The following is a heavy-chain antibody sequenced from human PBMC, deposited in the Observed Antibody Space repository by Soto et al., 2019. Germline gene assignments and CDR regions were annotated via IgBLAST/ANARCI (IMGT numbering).Heavy chain of an antibody. V-gene: IGHV1-69*13. D-gene: IGHD3-9*01. CDR2: IIPIFGTA. CDR3: ARAGGYDILTGYYTDLFDY. J-gene: IGHJ4*02. CDR1: GCTFSSYA. Sequence: GASVKVSCKASGCTFSSYAISWVRQAPGQGLEWMGGIIPIFGTANYAQKFQGRVTITADESTSTAYMELSSLRSEDTAVYYCARAGGYDILTGYYTDLFDYWGQGTLVTAPQ.